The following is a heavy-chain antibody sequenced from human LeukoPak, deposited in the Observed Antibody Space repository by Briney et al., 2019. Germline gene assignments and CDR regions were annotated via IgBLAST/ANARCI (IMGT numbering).Heavy chain of an antibody. Sequence: SGTLSLTCTVSGGSISISTYYWGWIRQPPGKGLEWIGSIYHSGSTHYNPSLRSRVTMSVDTSKNQFTLKVTAVTAADTAVYYCVTNGTVTVAGTKFNYFDYWGRGALVTVSS. V-gene: IGHV4-39*01. CDR1: GGSISISTYY. J-gene: IGHJ4*02. CDR3: VTNGTVTVAGTKFNYFDY. CDR2: IYHSGST. D-gene: IGHD6-19*01.